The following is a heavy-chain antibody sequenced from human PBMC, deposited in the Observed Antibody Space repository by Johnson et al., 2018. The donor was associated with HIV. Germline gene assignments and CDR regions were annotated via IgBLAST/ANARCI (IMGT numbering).Heavy chain of an antibody. D-gene: IGHD3-16*01. CDR1: GFTFSSYW. CDR3: ARGGKRVMAAFDI. Sequence: VHLVESGGGLIQPGGSLRLSCAASGFTFSSYWMSWVRQAPGKGLEWVANIKQDGSEKYYVDSMKGRFTISRDNAKNSLYLQMNSLRAEDTAVYYCARGGKRVMAAFDIWGQGTMVTVSS. V-gene: IGHV3-7*01. CDR2: IKQDGSEK. J-gene: IGHJ3*02.